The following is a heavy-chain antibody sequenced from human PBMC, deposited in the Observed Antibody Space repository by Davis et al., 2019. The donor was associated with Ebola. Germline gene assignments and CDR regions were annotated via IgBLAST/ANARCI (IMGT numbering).Heavy chain of an antibody. V-gene: IGHV1-69*04. Sequence: SVKVSCKASGGTFSSYAISWVRQAPGQGLEWMGRIIPILGIANYAQKFQGRVTITADKSTSTAYMELSSLRSEDTAVYYCARDASMRELLPWGQGTLVTVSS. J-gene: IGHJ5*02. CDR1: GGTFSSYA. D-gene: IGHD1-26*01. CDR3: ARDASMRELLP. CDR2: IIPILGIA.